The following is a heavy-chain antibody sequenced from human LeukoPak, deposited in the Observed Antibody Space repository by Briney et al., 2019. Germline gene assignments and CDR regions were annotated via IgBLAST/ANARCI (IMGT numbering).Heavy chain of an antibody. D-gene: IGHD3-3*01. J-gene: IGHJ6*03. CDR1: GFTFSSYG. CDR3: AECPLVVGVVLDYYYMDV. CDR2: IRYDGSDK. V-gene: IGHV3-30*02. Sequence: PGGSLRLSCAAPGFTFSSYGMHWVRQAPGKGLEWVAFIRYDGSDKYYADSVKGRFTISRDNSKNTLYLQMNSLRAEDTAVYYCAECPLVVGVVLDYYYMDVWGKGTTVTVSS.